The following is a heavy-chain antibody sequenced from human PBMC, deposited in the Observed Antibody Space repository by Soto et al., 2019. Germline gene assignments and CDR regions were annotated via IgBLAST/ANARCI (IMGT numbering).Heavy chain of an antibody. CDR3: ARDRLVDYYYYGIDV. J-gene: IGHJ6*02. CDR2: IWYDGSNK. D-gene: IGHD2-15*01. CDR1: GFTFSSYG. Sequence: QVQLVESGGGVVQPGRSLRLSCAASGFTFSSYGMHWVRQAPGKGLEWVAVIWYDGSNKYYADSVKGRFTISRDNSKNTLYLQMNSLRAEDTAVYYCARDRLVDYYYYGIDVWGQGTTVTVSS. V-gene: IGHV3-33*01.